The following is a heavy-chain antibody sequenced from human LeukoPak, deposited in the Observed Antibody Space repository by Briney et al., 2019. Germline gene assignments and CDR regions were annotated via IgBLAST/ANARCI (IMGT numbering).Heavy chain of an antibody. CDR1: GYTFTSYY. J-gene: IGHJ4*02. CDR2: INPSGGST. CDR3: ARCGFQDSSGYYVDY. D-gene: IGHD3-22*01. V-gene: IGHV1-46*01. Sequence: GASVKVSCKASGYTFTSYYMHWVRQAPGQGLEWMGIINPSGGSTSYAQKFQGRVTMTRDMSTGTVYMELSSLRSEDTAVYYCARCGFQDSSGYYVDYWGQGTLVTVSS.